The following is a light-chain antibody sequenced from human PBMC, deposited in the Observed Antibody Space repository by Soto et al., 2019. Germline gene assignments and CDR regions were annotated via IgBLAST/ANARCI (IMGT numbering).Light chain of an antibody. V-gene: IGKV3-11*01. CDR1: QTGSNSY. Sequence: EIVMTQSPATLSVSPGERATLSCRASQTGSNSYLAWYQQKSAQAPRLLIYDASNRATGIPARFSGSGSGTDFTLTISSLEPEDFAVYYCQQRSNWPPEVTFGQGTRLEIK. CDR2: DAS. J-gene: IGKJ5*01. CDR3: QQRSNWPPEVT.